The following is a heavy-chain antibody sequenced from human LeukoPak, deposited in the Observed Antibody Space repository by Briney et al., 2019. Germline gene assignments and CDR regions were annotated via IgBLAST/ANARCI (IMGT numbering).Heavy chain of an antibody. V-gene: IGHV4-39*01. CDR3: ARRGVALGY. CDR1: GGSISSSSYY. CDR2: IYYSGST. Sequence: SETLSLTCTVSGGSISSSSYYWGWIRQPPGKGLEWIGSIYYSGSTYYNPSLKSRVTISVDTSKNQFSLKLSSVTAADTAVYYCARRGVALGYWGQGTLVTVSP. J-gene: IGHJ4*02. D-gene: IGHD2-15*01.